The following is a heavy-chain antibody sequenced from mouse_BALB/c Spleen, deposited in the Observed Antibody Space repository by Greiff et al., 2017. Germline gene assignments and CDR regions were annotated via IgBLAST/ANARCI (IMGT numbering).Heavy chain of an antibody. CDR1: GYSITSGYY. CDR2: ISYDGSN. Sequence: DVQLQESGPGLVKPSQSLSLTCSVTGYSITSGYYWNWIRQFPGNKLEWMGYISYDGSNNYNPSLKNRLSITRDTSKNQFFLKWNSVTTEDTATYYCASHGTWFAYWGQGTLVTVSA. CDR3: ASHGTWFAY. J-gene: IGHJ3*01. D-gene: IGHD2-1*01. V-gene: IGHV3-6*02.